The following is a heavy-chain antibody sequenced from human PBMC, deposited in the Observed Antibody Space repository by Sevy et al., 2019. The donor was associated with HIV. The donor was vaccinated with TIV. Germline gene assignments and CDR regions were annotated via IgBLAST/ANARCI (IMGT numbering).Heavy chain of an antibody. J-gene: IGHJ5*02. CDR3: ARGWERLGFDP. CDR2: ISSSSSYI. CDR1: GFTFSSYS. Sequence: GGSLGLSCAASGFTFSSYSMNWVRKAPGKGLEWVSSISSSSSYIYYADSVKGRFTISRDNAKNSLYLQMNSLRAEDTAVYYCARGWERLGFDPWGQGTLVTVSS. V-gene: IGHV3-21*01. D-gene: IGHD1-26*01.